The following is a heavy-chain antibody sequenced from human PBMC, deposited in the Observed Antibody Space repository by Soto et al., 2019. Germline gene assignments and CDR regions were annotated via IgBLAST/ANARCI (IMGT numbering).Heavy chain of an antibody. D-gene: IGHD4-17*01. CDR1: GSTFSSYG. J-gene: IGHJ6*02. CDR3: AREGMTTASAYYYYYGMDV. Sequence: PGGSLRLSCAASGSTFSSYGMHWVRQAPGKGLEWVAVIWYDGSNKYYADSVKGRFTISRDNSKNTLYLQMNSLRAEDTAVYYCAREGMTTASAYYYYYGMDVWGQGTTVTVSS. V-gene: IGHV3-30*19. CDR2: IWYDGSNK.